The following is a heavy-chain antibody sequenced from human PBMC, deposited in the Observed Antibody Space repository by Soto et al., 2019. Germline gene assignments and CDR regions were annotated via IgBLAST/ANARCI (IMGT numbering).Heavy chain of an antibody. J-gene: IGHJ5*02. CDR2: IYATGTT. Sequence: SETLSLTCTVSGASISGFYWSWIRKSAGKGLEWIGRIYATGTTDYNPSLKSRVMMSVDTSKKQFSLKLRSETAADTAVYYCVRDGTKTLRDWFDPWGQGISVTVSS. V-gene: IGHV4-4*07. D-gene: IGHD1-1*01. CDR1: GASISGFY. CDR3: VRDGTKTLRDWFDP.